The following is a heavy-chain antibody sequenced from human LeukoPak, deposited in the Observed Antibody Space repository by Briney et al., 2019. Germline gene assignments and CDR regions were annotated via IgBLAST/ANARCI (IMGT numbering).Heavy chain of an antibody. CDR2: INHSGST. CDR3: AREGAPRCYCYYMDV. D-gene: IGHD3-16*01. J-gene: IGHJ6*03. Sequence: PSETLSLTCAVYGGSFSGYYWSWIRQPPGKGLEWIGEINHSGSTNYNPSLKSRVTISVDTSKNQFSLKLSSVTAADTAVYYCAREGAPRCYCYYMDVWGKGTTVTVSS. V-gene: IGHV4-34*01. CDR1: GGSFSGYY.